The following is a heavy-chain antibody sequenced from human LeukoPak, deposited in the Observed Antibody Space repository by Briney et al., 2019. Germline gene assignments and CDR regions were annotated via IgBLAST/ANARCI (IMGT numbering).Heavy chain of an antibody. V-gene: IGHV3-74*01. CDR2: ISRDGSST. D-gene: IGHD2-2*02. CDR1: GFTFSNNW. Sequence: GGSLRLSCAASGFTFSNNWMHWVRQAPGKGLVWVSRISRDGSSTSYADSVKGRFTISRDNAKNTLYLQMNTLRAEDTAVYYCARDCSDTGCYNTAFDYWGQGTLATVSS. J-gene: IGHJ4*02. CDR3: ARDCSDTGCYNTAFDY.